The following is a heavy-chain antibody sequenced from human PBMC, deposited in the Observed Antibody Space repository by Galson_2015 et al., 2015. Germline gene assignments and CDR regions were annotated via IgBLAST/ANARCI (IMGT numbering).Heavy chain of an antibody. CDR1: GYTFSSCG. J-gene: IGHJ4*02. V-gene: IGHV1-18*01. CDR2: ISTSSSNT. CDR3: ARDRDYTFDY. Sequence: SVKVSCKASGYTFSSCGLSWVRQAPGEGLEWMGWISTSSSNTKLAQKFQGRVTLTTDSSTSTAYMEVRSLRSDDTALYYCARDRDYTFDYWGQGTLVTVSS. D-gene: IGHD4-11*01.